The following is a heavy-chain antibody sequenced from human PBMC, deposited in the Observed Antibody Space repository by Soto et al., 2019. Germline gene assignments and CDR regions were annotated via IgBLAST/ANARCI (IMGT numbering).Heavy chain of an antibody. CDR2: ISWNSGSI. Sequence: GGSLRLSCAASGFTFDDYAMHWVRQAPGKGLEWVSGISWNSGSIGYADSVKGRFTISRDNAKNSLYLQMNSLRAEDTALYYCAKDISRWFGELFFDDAFDIWGQGTMVTVSS. D-gene: IGHD3-10*01. J-gene: IGHJ3*02. CDR1: GFTFDDYA. V-gene: IGHV3-9*01. CDR3: AKDISRWFGELFFDDAFDI.